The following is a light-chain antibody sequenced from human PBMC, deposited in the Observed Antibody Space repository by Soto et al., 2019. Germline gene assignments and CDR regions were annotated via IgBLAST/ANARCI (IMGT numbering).Light chain of an antibody. Sequence: EIGLTQSPGTVSLSPGERATLYCRASQSVSSSYLAWYQQKPGQAPRLLIYGASSRATGIPDRFSGSGSGTDFTLTISRLEPEDFAVYYGQQYGSSPPFGQGTRLEI. V-gene: IGKV3-20*01. CDR2: GAS. CDR1: QSVSSSY. CDR3: QQYGSSPP. J-gene: IGKJ5*01.